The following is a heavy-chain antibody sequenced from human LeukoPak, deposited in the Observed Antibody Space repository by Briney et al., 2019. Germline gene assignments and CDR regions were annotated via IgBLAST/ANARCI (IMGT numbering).Heavy chain of an antibody. Sequence: SVTVSFKASGGTFSIYAISWVRQAPGQGLEWMGGIIPIFGTANYAQKFQGRVTITADKSTSTAYMELSSLRSEDTAVYYCARVPEYSSSWYGYYYYYMDVWGKGTTVTVSS. V-gene: IGHV1-69*06. J-gene: IGHJ6*03. D-gene: IGHD6-13*01. CDR3: ARVPEYSSSWYGYYYYYMDV. CDR1: GGTFSIYA. CDR2: IIPIFGTA.